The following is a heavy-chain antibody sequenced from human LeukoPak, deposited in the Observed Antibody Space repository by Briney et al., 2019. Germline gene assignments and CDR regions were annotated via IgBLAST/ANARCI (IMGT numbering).Heavy chain of an antibody. J-gene: IGHJ4*02. CDR1: GGSISSGDYY. D-gene: IGHD6-13*01. V-gene: IGHV4-30-4*01. Sequence: SQTLSLTCTVSGGSISSGDYYWSWIRQPPGKGLEWIGYIYYSGSTYYNPSLKSRVTISVDTSKNQFSLQLNSVTPEDTAVYYCARADNLYSSSWYKGTYYFDYWGQGTLVTVSS. CDR2: IYYSGST. CDR3: ARADNLYSSSWYKGTYYFDY.